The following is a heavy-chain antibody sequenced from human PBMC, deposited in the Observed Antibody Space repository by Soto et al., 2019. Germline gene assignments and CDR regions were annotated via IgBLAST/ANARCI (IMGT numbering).Heavy chain of an antibody. CDR2: INHRGVT. J-gene: IGHJ6*03. CDR1: GGSVNTYDHY. V-gene: IGHV4-34*01. CDR3: ARDLNGEATFCSYEDYMDG. D-gene: IGHD3-10*01. Sequence: QVQLQQWGAVLLKPSEPLSLTCAVYGGSVNTYDHYWGWVRQPPGKGLVWIGEINHRGVTNYKPSLKSRVSISLDTSKSQFCLKLSSVSAAGTAVYFCARDLNGEATFCSYEDYMDGWGEGNTVTVSS.